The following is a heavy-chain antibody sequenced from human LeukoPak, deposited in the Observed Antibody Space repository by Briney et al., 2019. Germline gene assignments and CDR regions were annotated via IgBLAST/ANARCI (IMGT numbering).Heavy chain of an antibody. CDR3: ARPPDYGDYVFPYYFDY. V-gene: IGHV4-39*01. Sequence: SETLSLTCTVSGGSISSSSYYWGWIRQPPGKGLGWIGSIYYSGSTYYNPSLKSRVTISVDTSKNQFSLKLSSVTAADTAVYYCARPPDYGDYVFPYYFDYWGQGTLVTVSS. D-gene: IGHD4-17*01. J-gene: IGHJ4*02. CDR1: GGSISSSSYY. CDR2: IYYSGST.